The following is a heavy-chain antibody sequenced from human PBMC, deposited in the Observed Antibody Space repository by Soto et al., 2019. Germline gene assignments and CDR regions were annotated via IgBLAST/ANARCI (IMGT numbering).Heavy chain of an antibody. CDR2: VYCHDAK. V-gene: IGHV2-5*01. Sequence: QITLKESGPSLVKPTQTLTLTCTFSGFSLTNTGVTVGWIRQPPGKALEWLALVYCHDAKRYNPSQRNRLPIPKDTSKSRVVFTPANVGPADTATYFCAHSHFEILTGPIASRGRGTLVTVSS. D-gene: IGHD3-9*01. J-gene: IGHJ5*01. CDR1: GFSLTNTGVT. CDR3: AHSHFEILTGPIAS.